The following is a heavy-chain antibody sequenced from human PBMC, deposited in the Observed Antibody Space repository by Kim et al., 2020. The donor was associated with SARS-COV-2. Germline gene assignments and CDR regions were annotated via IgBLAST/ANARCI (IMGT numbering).Heavy chain of an antibody. V-gene: IGHV4-39*01. Sequence: SETLSLTCTVSGGSISSSSYYWGWIRQPPGKGLEWIASSHYSGTTYYNPSLKSRVTMSVDTSKNQFSLKLSSVTAADTAVYYCARHLGGNYYFDYWGQGILVAVSS. J-gene: IGHJ4*02. CDR3: ARHLGGNYYFDY. CDR2: SHYSGTT. CDR1: GGSISSSSYY. D-gene: IGHD1-1*01.